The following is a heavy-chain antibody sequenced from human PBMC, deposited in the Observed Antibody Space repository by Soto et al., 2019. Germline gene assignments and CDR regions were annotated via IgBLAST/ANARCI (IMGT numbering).Heavy chain of an antibody. J-gene: IGHJ6*02. Sequence: PVGSLRLSCISPVFTFSSYAMTCVRQSPGKGLEWVSDISGSGGITYYADSVKGRFTISRDNSKNTLNLQMNSLRADDTAVYYCARARRGAPYYYTMELWGQGTTVNVSS. D-gene: IGHD3-16*01. CDR3: ARARRGAPYYYTMEL. V-gene: IGHV3-23*01. CDR2: ISGSGGIT. CDR1: VFTFSSYA.